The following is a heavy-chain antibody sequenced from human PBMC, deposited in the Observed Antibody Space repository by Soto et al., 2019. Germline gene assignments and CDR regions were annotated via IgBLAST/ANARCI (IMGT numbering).Heavy chain of an antibody. CDR2: IYYSGST. CDR1: GGSISSSSYY. V-gene: IGHV4-39*01. Sequence: QLQLQESGPGLVKPSETLSLTCTVSGGSISSSSYYWGWIRQPPGKGLEWIGSIYYSGSTYYNPSLKSRVTISVDTSKSQFSLKLSCVTAADTAVYYCAERPSLTGYYRSYGMDVWGQGTTVTVSS. D-gene: IGHD3-9*01. J-gene: IGHJ6*02. CDR3: AERPSLTGYYRSYGMDV.